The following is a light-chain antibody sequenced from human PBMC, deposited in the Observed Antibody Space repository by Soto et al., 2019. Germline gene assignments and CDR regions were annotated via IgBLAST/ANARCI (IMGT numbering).Light chain of an antibody. CDR2: AAS. CDR1: QGIRND. V-gene: IGKV1-6*01. J-gene: IGKJ1*01. Sequence: AIQMTQSPSSLSASVGDRVTLTCRASQGIRNDLGWYQQKPGKAPKLLIYAASSLQSGVPSRFSGSGSGTDFTLIISGLQPEDFATYYCLQDYNYLWTFGQGTKVDIK. CDR3: LQDYNYLWT.